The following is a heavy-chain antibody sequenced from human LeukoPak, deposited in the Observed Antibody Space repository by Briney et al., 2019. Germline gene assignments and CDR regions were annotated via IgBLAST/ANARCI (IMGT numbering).Heavy chain of an antibody. D-gene: IGHD3-22*01. J-gene: IGHJ3*02. Sequence: GGSLRLSCAASGFTFSSYSMNWVRQAPGKGLEWVSYISSSSSTIYYADSVKGRFTISRDNSKNTLYLQMNSLRAEDTAVYYCARDLLPPTSYYDSSGFSGAFDIWGQGTKVTVSS. CDR2: ISSSSSTI. V-gene: IGHV3-48*01. CDR3: ARDLLPPTSYYDSSGFSGAFDI. CDR1: GFTFSSYS.